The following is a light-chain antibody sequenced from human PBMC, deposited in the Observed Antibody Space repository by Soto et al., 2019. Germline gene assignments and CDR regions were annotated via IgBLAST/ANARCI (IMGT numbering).Light chain of an antibody. CDR3: CSYAGSSTFYV. CDR2: DVS. CDR1: SSDVGGYNY. J-gene: IGLJ1*01. Sequence: QSALTQPASVSGSTGQSITISCTGTSSDVGGYNYVSWYQQHPGKAPKLMIYDVSKRPSGVSNRFSGSKSGNTASLTISGLQAEDEADYYCCSYAGSSTFYVFGTGTKVTVL. V-gene: IGLV2-23*02.